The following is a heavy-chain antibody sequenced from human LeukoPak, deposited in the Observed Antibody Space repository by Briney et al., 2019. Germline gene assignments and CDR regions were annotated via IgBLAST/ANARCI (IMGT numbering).Heavy chain of an antibody. Sequence: GGSLRLSCAASGFTFSSYAMHWVRQAPGKGLEWVANIKQDGSEKYYVDSVKGRFIISRDNAKNSLHLQMNSLRAEDTAVYYCAKDPRRYSRTGGYFDYWGQGTLVTVSS. CDR2: IKQDGSEK. V-gene: IGHV3-7*01. J-gene: IGHJ4*02. CDR1: GFTFSSYA. D-gene: IGHD6-13*01. CDR3: AKDPRRYSRTGGYFDY.